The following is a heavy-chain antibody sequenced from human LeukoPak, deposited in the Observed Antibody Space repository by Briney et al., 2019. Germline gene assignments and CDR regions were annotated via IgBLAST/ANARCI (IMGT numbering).Heavy chain of an antibody. Sequence: ASVKVSCKASGGTFSTYAISWVRQAPGQGLEWMGRINVILDTANYAQKFQGRVTITADISTSTSYMELSSLRSEDTAVYYCARDQGIGDASDIWGQGTMVTASS. CDR3: ARDQGIGDASDI. V-gene: IGHV1-69*04. CDR2: INVILDTA. J-gene: IGHJ3*02. CDR1: GGTFSTYA.